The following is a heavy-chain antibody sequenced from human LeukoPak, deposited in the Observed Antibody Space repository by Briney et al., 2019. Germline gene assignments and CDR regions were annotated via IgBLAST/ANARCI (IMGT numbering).Heavy chain of an antibody. D-gene: IGHD6-19*01. Sequence: ASVKVSCKASGYTFTSCDINWVRQATGQGLEWMGWMNPNSGNTGYGQSFKGRITMTRDISIGTAYMELSNLTSEDTAIYYCTRGSSGRRDNWGQGTLVTVSA. CDR2: MNPNSGNT. V-gene: IGHV1-8*01. CDR1: GYTFTSCD. J-gene: IGHJ4*02. CDR3: TRGSSGRRDN.